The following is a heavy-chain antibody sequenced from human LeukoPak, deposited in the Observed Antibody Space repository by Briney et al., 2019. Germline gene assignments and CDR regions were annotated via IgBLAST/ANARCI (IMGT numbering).Heavy chain of an antibody. V-gene: IGHV3-30-3*01. D-gene: IGHD3-22*01. CDR2: ISYDGSNK. J-gene: IGHJ4*02. CDR1: GFTFSSYV. Sequence: PGGSLRLSCAASGFTFSSYVVHWVGQAPGKGLGGGGVISYDGSNKYYADSVKGRFTISRDNSKNTLYLQMNSLRAEDTAVYYCARANYYYDSSGSLPYWGQGTLVTVSS. CDR3: ARANYYYDSSGSLPY.